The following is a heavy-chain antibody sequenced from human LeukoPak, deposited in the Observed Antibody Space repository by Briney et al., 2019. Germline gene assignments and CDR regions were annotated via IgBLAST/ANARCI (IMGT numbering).Heavy chain of an antibody. V-gene: IGHV3-23*01. Sequence: GGSLSLSCAASGFTFSSYGMNWVRRAPGKGLEWVSGIGPSGGSTYYADSVKGRFTLSRDNSKNTLYLHMNSLRAEDTAVYYCAKDSGKRTIPREIFDYWGQGTLVTVSS. CDR2: IGPSGGST. D-gene: IGHD3-3*01. CDR1: GFTFSSYG. J-gene: IGHJ4*02. CDR3: AKDSGKRTIPREIFDY.